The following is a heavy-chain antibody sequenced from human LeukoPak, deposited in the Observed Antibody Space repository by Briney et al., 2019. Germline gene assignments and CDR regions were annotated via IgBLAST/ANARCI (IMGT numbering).Heavy chain of an antibody. CDR2: ISSSSSYI. Sequence: GGSLRLSCAASGFTFSSYSMNWVRQAPGKGLEWASSISSSSSYIYYADSVKGRFTISRDNAKNSLYLQMNSLRAEDTAVYYCARAGIAAAGNWFDPWGQGTLVTVSS. CDR1: GFTFSSYS. D-gene: IGHD6-13*01. J-gene: IGHJ5*02. CDR3: ARAGIAAAGNWFDP. V-gene: IGHV3-21*01.